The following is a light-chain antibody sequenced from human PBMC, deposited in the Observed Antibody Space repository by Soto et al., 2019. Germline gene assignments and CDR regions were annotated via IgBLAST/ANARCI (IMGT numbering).Light chain of an antibody. J-gene: IGKJ2*01. Sequence: EIVLTQSPGTLSLSPGERATLSCRASQSVSSTYLAWYQQKPGQAPRLLIYGASSRATGIPDRFSGSGSGTDFTLTISRLEPEDFAVYYCQQDVSSPSFGQATKLEIK. CDR2: GAS. CDR1: QSVSSTY. V-gene: IGKV3-20*01. CDR3: QQDVSSPS.